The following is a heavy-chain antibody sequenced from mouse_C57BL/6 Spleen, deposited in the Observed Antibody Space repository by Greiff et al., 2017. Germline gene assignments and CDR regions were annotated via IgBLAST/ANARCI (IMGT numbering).Heavy chain of an antibody. Sequence: VQLQQSVAELVRPGASVKLSCTASGFNIKNTYMHWVKQRPEQGLERIGRIDPANGNTKYAPKFQGKATITADTSSNTAYLQLSSLTSEDTAIYYCALYYYGSSYAMDYWGQGTSVTVSS. V-gene: IGHV14-3*01. CDR2: IDPANGNT. D-gene: IGHD1-1*01. CDR1: GFNIKNTY. J-gene: IGHJ4*01. CDR3: ALYYYGSSYAMDY.